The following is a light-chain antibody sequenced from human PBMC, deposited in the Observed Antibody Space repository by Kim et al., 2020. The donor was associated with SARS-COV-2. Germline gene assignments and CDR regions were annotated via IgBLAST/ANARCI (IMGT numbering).Light chain of an antibody. V-gene: IGKV3-11*01. J-gene: IGKJ2*01. Sequence: PATLSLSPGERATLSCRASQSVSSSLAWYQQKPGQSPRLLIYDASNRAPGIPARFSGSGSGTDFTLTISSLEPDDFAAYYCQYSLTFGQGTKLEI. CDR3: QYSLT. CDR1: QSVSSS. CDR2: DAS.